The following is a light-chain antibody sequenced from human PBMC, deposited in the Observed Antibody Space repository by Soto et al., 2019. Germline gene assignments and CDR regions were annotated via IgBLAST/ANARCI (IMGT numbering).Light chain of an antibody. V-gene: IGKV3-20*01. CDR1: QSVSSSY. Sequence: EIVLTQSPGSLSLSPGERATLSCRASQSVSSSYLAWYQQKPGQAPRLLIYAVSTRATGIPARFSGSGSGTDFTLTISRLEPEDFAVYYCQQYDNSPITFGQGTRLEIK. CDR3: QQYDNSPIT. CDR2: AVS. J-gene: IGKJ5*01.